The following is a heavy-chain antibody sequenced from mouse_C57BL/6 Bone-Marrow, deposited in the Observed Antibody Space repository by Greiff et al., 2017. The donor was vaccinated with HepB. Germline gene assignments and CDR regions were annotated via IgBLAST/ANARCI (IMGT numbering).Heavy chain of an antibody. D-gene: IGHD1-1*01. J-gene: IGHJ3*01. CDR1: GFTFTDYY. CDR3: ARDSSYGAWFAY. Sequence: EVHLVESGGGLVQPGGSLSLSCAASGFTFTDYYMSWVRQPPGKALEWLGFIRNKANGYTTEYSASVKGRFTISRDNSQSILYLQMNALRAEDSSTYYCARDSSYGAWFAYWGQGTLVTVSA. CDR2: IRNKANGYTT. V-gene: IGHV7-3*01.